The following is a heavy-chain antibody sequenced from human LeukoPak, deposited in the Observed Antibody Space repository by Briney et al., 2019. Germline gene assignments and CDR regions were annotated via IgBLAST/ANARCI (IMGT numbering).Heavy chain of an antibody. CDR1: GFTFSSYS. V-gene: IGHV3-21*01. CDR3: ARSGYDYYYYYGMDV. CDR2: ISSSSSYI. J-gene: IGHJ6*02. D-gene: IGHD5-18*01. Sequence: GGSLRLSCAASGFTFSSYSMNWVRQAPGKGLEWVSSISSSSSYICYADSVKGRFTISRDNAKNSLYLQMNSLRAEDTAVYYCARSGYDYYYYYGMDVWGQGTTVTVSS.